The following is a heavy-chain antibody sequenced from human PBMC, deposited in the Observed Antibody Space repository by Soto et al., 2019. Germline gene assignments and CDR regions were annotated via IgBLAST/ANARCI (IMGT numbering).Heavy chain of an antibody. CDR3: ARIEQWLVDNWFDP. V-gene: IGHV1-18*01. CDR2: ISAYNGDT. D-gene: IGHD6-19*01. J-gene: IGHJ5*02. Sequence: ASVKVSCKASGYTFTSYGVSWVRQAPGQGLEWMGWISAYNGDTNYAQKFQDRLTMTTDVSTTTVYMELRSLRSDDTAVYYCARIEQWLVDNWFDPWGQGTLVTVSS. CDR1: GYTFTSYG.